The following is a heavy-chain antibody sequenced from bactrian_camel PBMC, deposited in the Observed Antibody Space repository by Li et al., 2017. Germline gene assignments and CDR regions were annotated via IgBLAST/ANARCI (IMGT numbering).Heavy chain of an antibody. CDR1: NFNAIGNC. D-gene: IGHD4*01. Sequence: QLVESGGGSVEAGGSLQLSCTMSNFNAIGNCIAWFRQAPGKEREAVAAQFRPGPTYYADSVKGRFSISRDNPKNTVYLQMDSLKPEDTAMYYCAAELRPIGRLCSWELNYRWWGQGTQVTVS. CDR2: QFRPGPT. J-gene: IGHJ4*01. CDR3: AAELRPIGRLCSWELNYRW. V-gene: IGHV3S53*01.